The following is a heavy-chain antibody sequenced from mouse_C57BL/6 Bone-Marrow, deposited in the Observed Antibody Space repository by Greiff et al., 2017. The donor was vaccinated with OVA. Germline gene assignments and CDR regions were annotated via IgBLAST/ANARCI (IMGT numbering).Heavy chain of an antibody. CDR1: GYTFTDYY. Sequence: VQLQQSGPVLVKPGASVKMSCKASGYTFTDYYMNWVKQSHGKSLEWIGVINPYNGGTSYNQKFKGKATLTVDKSSSTAYMELNSLTSEDSAVYYCARRVGSRYWYFDVWGTGTTVTVSS. V-gene: IGHV1-19*01. D-gene: IGHD1-1*01. CDR2: INPYNGGT. CDR3: ARRVGSRYWYFDV. J-gene: IGHJ1*03.